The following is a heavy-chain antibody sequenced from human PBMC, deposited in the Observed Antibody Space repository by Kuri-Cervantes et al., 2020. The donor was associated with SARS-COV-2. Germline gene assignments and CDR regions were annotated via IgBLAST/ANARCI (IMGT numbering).Heavy chain of an antibody. J-gene: IGHJ4*02. V-gene: IGHV3-7*01. CDR1: GFTFSSYW. CDR3: ARDHGGALDS. Sequence: LSLTCAASGFTFSSYWMAWVRRAPGKGLEWVANIRQDAGDKNCVDSVRGRFTISRDNAKNSLYLQMNSLGAEDTAVYYCARDHGGALDSWGQGTLVTVSS. D-gene: IGHD3-16*01. CDR2: IRQDAGDK.